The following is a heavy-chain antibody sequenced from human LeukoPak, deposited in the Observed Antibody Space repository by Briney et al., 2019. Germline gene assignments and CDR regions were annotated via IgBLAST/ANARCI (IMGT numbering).Heavy chain of an antibody. D-gene: IGHD4-23*01. Sequence: GASVKVSCKASGGTFSSYAISWVRQAPGQGLEWMGGIIPIFGTANYAQKFQGRVTITADESTSTAYMELSSLRSEDTAVYYCARDRGSTYGGNSPYYYGMDVWGQGTTVTVSS. CDR1: GGTFSSYA. V-gene: IGHV1-69*13. CDR2: IIPIFGTA. CDR3: ARDRGSTYGGNSPYYYGMDV. J-gene: IGHJ6*02.